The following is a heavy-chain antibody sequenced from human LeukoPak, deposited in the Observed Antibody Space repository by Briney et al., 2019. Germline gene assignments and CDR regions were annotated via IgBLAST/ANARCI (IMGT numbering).Heavy chain of an antibody. Sequence: SETLSLTCTVSPDSTTSNFWSWVRQPPGKGLEWIGEINRSGSTNYNPSLQSRVTISIDRSKNQIALELSSVTVADTAVYYCAREIVGGFNPGAYWGQGTLVTVSS. D-gene: IGHD1-14*01. CDR2: INRSGST. V-gene: IGHV4-4*02. CDR3: AREIVGGFNPGAY. J-gene: IGHJ4*02. CDR1: PDSTTSNF.